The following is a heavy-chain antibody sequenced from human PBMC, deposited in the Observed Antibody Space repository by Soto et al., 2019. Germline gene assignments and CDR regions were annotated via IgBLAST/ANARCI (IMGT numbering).Heavy chain of an antibody. D-gene: IGHD3-9*01. J-gene: IGHJ4*02. V-gene: IGHV3-23*01. Sequence: DVQLLESGGGLVQPGGSLRLSCVASGFTFSSYAMSWVRQAPGKGLEWVSAISGSGGSTYYADSVKGRFTISRDNSKNTLYLQMNSLRVADTAVYFCAKHGDILTGYSDYWGQGTLVTVSS. CDR3: AKHGDILTGYSDY. CDR2: ISGSGGST. CDR1: GFTFSSYA.